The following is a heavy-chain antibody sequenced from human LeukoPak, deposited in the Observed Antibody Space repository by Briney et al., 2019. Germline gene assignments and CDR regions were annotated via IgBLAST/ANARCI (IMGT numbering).Heavy chain of an antibody. CDR1: GYTFSSYY. V-gene: IGHV1-46*01. CDR2: INPSGGST. J-gene: IGHJ4*02. Sequence: GASVKVSCKASGYTFSSYYMHWVRQAPGQGLEWMGIINPSGGSTNYAQKFQGRVTMTRDTSTSTVYMELSSLRSEDTAVYYCAREAAAGIVIFDYGGQGTLVTVSS. D-gene: IGHD6-13*01. CDR3: AREAAAGIVIFDY.